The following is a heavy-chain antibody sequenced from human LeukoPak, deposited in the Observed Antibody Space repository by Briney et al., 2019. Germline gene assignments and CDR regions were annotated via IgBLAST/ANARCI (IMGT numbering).Heavy chain of an antibody. CDR1: GFTFSSYA. Sequence: GGSLRLSCAASGFTFSSYAMSWVRQAPGKGLEWVSAISGSGGSTYYADSVKGRFTISRDNSKNTLYLQMNSLRAEDTAVYYCAKVFNYYDSSGYYNSLDYWGQGTLVTVSS. V-gene: IGHV3-23*01. D-gene: IGHD3-22*01. J-gene: IGHJ4*02. CDR3: AKVFNYYDSSGYYNSLDY. CDR2: ISGSGGST.